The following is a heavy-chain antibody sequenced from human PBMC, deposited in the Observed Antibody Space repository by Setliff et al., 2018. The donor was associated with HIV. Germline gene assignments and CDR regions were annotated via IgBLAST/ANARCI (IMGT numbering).Heavy chain of an antibody. CDR2: IYTTGST. CDR1: GGSISSGGYY. V-gene: IGHV4-31*03. Sequence: PSETLSLTCTVSGGSISSGGYYWSWIRQHPGKGLEWIGYIYTTGSTNYNPSLKSRVTISVDTSKNQFSLKLNSVTASDTAVYYCARHVDGGLWNAYYYYGLDVWGQGTAVTVSS. CDR3: ARHVDGGLWNAYYYYGLDV. J-gene: IGHJ6*02. D-gene: IGHD3-3*01.